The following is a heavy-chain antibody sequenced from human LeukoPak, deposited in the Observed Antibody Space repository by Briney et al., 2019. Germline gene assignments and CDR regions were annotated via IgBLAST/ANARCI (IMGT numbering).Heavy chain of an antibody. Sequence: GESLRLSCAASGFTFRSYAMSWLRQAPGKGLEWVSAISGSGGRTYYADSVKGRFTISRDNSKNTVYLQMNSLRDEDTAVYYRAKEFPGIPVADWWGQGTLVTVSS. CDR2: ISGSGGRT. V-gene: IGHV3-23*01. CDR3: AKEFPGIPVADW. CDR1: GFTFRSYA. J-gene: IGHJ4*02. D-gene: IGHD6-19*01.